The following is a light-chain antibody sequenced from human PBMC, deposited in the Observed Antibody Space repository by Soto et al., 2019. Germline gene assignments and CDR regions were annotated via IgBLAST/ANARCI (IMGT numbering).Light chain of an antibody. V-gene: IGKV3-15*01. CDR2: GAS. Sequence: EVVMTQSPATLSVSPGERATLSCRASQSVNANLAWYQQKPGQAPRLLIHGASNRATGIPARFSGSGFGTEFILTISSLHAEDFAVDYCQQYNTWLWTFGQGTKVEI. CDR3: QQYNTWLWT. J-gene: IGKJ1*01. CDR1: QSVNAN.